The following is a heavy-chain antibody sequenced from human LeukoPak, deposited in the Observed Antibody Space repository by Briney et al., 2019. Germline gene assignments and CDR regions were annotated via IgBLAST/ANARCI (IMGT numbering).Heavy chain of an antibody. CDR3: AREYGYDSSLDY. J-gene: IGHJ4*02. D-gene: IGHD3-22*01. CDR1: GGSFSDYY. CDR2: ISSSGSTI. Sequence: LSLTCAVYGGSFSDYYMSWIRQAPGKGLEWVSYISSSGSTIYYADSVKGRFTISRDNAKNSLYLQMNSLRAEDTAVYYCAREYGYDSSLDYWGQGTLVTVSS. V-gene: IGHV3-11*01.